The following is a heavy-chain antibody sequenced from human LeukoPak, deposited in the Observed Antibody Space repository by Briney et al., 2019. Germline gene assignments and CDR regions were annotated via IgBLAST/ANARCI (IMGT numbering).Heavy chain of an antibody. V-gene: IGHV3-30*02. CDR2: IRYDGSNK. D-gene: IGHD2-15*01. CDR3: ARHRPRSFSGGGFDY. J-gene: IGHJ4*02. CDR1: GFTFSSYG. Sequence: GGSLRLSCAASGFTFSSYGMHWVRQAPGKGLEWVAFIRYDGSNKYYADSVKGRFTISRDNSKNTLYLQMNSLRAEDTAVYYCARHRPRSFSGGGFDYWGQGTLVTVSS.